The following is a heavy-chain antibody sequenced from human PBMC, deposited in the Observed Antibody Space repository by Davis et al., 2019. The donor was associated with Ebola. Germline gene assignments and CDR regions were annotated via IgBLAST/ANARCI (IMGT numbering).Heavy chain of an antibody. CDR3: ARQTHHFLSGPRTWFDP. D-gene: IGHD3-3*02. J-gene: IGHJ5*02. V-gene: IGHV5-51*01. CDR1: GYRFTSYR. CDR2: IYPVDSDT. Sequence: GSLRLSCKGSGYRFTSYRIGWVRQMPGKGLEWMGIIYPVDSDTRYSPSFQGQVTISADKSISTAYLQWNSLKTSDTAIYYCARQTHHFLSGPRTWFDPWGQGTLVTVSS.